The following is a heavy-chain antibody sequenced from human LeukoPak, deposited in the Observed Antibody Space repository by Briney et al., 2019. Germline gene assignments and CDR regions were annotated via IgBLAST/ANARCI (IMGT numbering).Heavy chain of an antibody. J-gene: IGHJ4*02. CDR2: IRSKANSYAT. V-gene: IGHV3-73*01. D-gene: IGHD3-10*01. CDR3: TTAYGSVDY. CDR1: GFTFSGSA. Sequence: GGSLRLSCAASGFTFSGSAMHWVRQASGKGLEWIGRIRSKANSYATAYAASVKGRFTISRDDSKNTAYLQMNSLKAEDTAVYYCTTAYGSVDYWGRGTLVTVSS.